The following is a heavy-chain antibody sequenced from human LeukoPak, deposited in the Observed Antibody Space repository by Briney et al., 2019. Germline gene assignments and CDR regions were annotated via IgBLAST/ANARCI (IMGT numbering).Heavy chain of an antibody. CDR3: AKWAYYYDSSGYYYFDY. V-gene: IGHV3-30*18. CDR2: ISYDGSNK. CDR1: GFTFSSYG. D-gene: IGHD3-22*01. Sequence: GRSLRLSCAASGFTFSSYGMHWVRQAPGKGLEWVAVISYDGSNKYYADSVKGRFTISRDNSKNTLYLQMNSLRAEDTAVYYCAKWAYYYDSSGYYYFDYWGQGTLVTVSS. J-gene: IGHJ4*02.